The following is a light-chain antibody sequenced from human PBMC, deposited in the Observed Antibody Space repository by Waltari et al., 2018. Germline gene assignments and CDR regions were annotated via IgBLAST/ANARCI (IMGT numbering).Light chain of an antibody. CDR2: WAS. CDR3: QQYYSKPLT. V-gene: IGKV4-1*01. J-gene: IGKJ4*01. Sequence: DIVMTQSPDSLALSLGERATINCNASQSVLYSSNNKNYLAWYQQKPGQPPKLLIYWASTRESGVPDRFSGSGSETDFTLTISSLQAEDVAVYYCQQYYSKPLTFGGGTKVEIK. CDR1: QSVLYSSNNKNY.